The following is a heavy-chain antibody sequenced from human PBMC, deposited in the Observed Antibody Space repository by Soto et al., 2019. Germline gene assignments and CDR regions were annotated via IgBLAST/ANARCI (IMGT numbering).Heavy chain of an antibody. J-gene: IGHJ5*02. D-gene: IGHD6-6*01. CDR3: ASQGTEPLGWFDP. CDR2: SYYSVRP. Sequence: QLQLQESGPGLVKPSETLSLTCTVSGGSISSSSYYWGWIRQPPGKGLEWIGSSYYSVRPYSNPALKSRVTISVDTSQIQFYLNVSSVTAADSAVYYCASQGTEPLGWFDPWGQRTMVTVSS. V-gene: IGHV4-39*01. CDR1: GGSISSSSYY.